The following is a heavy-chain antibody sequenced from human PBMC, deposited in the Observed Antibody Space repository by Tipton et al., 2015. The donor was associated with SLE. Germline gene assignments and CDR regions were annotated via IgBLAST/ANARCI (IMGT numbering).Heavy chain of an antibody. CDR1: GYTFTSYY. CDR3: ALGGLERPFDY. J-gene: IGHJ4*02. D-gene: IGHD1-1*01. V-gene: IGHV1-46*01. CDR2: INPSGGST. Sequence: QVQLVQSGAEVKKPGASVKVSCKASGYTFTSYYMHWVRQAPGQGLEWMGIINPSGGSTSYAQKFQGRVTMTRDTSTSTVYMELSSLRSEDMAVYYCALGGLERPFDYWGQGTLVTVSS.